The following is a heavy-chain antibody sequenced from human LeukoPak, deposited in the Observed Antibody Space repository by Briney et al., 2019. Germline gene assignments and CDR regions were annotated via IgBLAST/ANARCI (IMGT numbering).Heavy chain of an antibody. CDR3: VRDKGSSWGEKYYFDY. J-gene: IGHJ4*02. CDR1: GFTFSSSG. CDR2: IRDDGINE. Sequence: GGSLRLSCEASGFTFSSSGMNWVRQAPGKGLEWVALIRDDGINEYYAHSVKGRFSISRDNSKNTLYLQMNSLRAEDTAVYYCVRDKGSSWGEKYYFDYWGQGTLVTVSS. D-gene: IGHD6-13*01. V-gene: IGHV3-33*01.